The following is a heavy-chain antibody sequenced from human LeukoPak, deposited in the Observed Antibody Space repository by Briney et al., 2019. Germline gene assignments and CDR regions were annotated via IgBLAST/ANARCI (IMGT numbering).Heavy chain of an antibody. D-gene: IGHD1-26*01. CDR2: ISAYNGNT. CDR1: GYTFSNYG. CDR3: ARGIVGATALMDV. J-gene: IGHJ6*02. V-gene: IGHV1-18*01. Sequence: ASVKVSCKASGYTFSNYGISWVRQAPGQGLEWMGWISAYNGNTKYAQRFQGRVTMTTGTSTSTAHMGLRSLISEDTAVYFCARGIVGATALMDVWGQGNTVTVSS.